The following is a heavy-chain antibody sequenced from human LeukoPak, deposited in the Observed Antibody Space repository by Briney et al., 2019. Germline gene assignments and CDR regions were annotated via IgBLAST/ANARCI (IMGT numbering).Heavy chain of an antibody. Sequence: PSETLPLTCSVSGCPLCCHYWSWLRPPPGKGLVWIGYIYYSGSTNYNPSLKSRVTISVDTSKNQYSLKLSSVTAADTAMYYCARGTCTNGVCYDFDYWGLGTLVTVSS. CDR1: GCPLCCHY. D-gene: IGHD2-8*01. J-gene: IGHJ4*02. V-gene: IGHV4-59*11. CDR3: ARGTCTNGVCYDFDY. CDR2: IYYSGST.